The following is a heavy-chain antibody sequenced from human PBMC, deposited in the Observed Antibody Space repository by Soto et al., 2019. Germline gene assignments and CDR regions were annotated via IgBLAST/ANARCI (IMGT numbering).Heavy chain of an antibody. V-gene: IGHV4-30-2*01. Sequence: QLQLQESGSGLVKPSQTLSLTCAVSGGSISSGGYSWSWIRQPPGKGLEWIGYIYHSGSTYYNPSLKRRVTISVDRSKNQFSLKLSSVTAADTAVYYCASADYGGNPFHWGQGTLVTVSS. CDR1: GGSISSGGYS. CDR3: ASADYGGNPFH. J-gene: IGHJ4*02. CDR2: IYHSGST. D-gene: IGHD4-17*01.